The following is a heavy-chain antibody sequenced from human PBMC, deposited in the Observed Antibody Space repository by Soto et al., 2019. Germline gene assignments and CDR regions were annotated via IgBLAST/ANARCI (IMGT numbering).Heavy chain of an antibody. Sequence: ASVKVSCKASGYTFTSYGISWGRQAPGQGLEWMGWISAYNGNTNYAQKLQGRVTMTTDTSTSTAYMELRSLRSDDTAVYYCARLNWNYDAFDIWGQGTMVTVSS. D-gene: IGHD1-7*01. CDR2: ISAYNGNT. CDR3: ARLNWNYDAFDI. V-gene: IGHV1-18*01. J-gene: IGHJ3*02. CDR1: GYTFTSYG.